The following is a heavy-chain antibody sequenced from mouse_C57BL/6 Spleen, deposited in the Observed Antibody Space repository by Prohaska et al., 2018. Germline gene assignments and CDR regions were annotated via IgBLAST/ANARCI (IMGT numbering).Heavy chain of an antibody. CDR3: ARDFSWYFDV. V-gene: IGHV1-18*01. J-gene: IGHJ1*03. D-gene: IGHD6-2*01. CDR2: INPNNGGT. CDR1: GYTSTDYN. Sequence: IPCKASGYTSTDYNMDWVKQSHGKSLEWIGDINPNNGGTIYNQKFKGKATLTVDKSSSTAYMELRSLTSEDTAVYYCARDFSWYFDVWGTGTTVTVSS.